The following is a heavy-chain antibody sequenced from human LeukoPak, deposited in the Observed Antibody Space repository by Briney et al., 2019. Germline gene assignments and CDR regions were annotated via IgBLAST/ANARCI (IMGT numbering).Heavy chain of an antibody. CDR1: GFTFSSYS. D-gene: IGHD4-17*01. V-gene: IGHV3-48*04. CDR3: AREFRGDYWGYFDY. CDR2: ISSSSSTI. Sequence: PGGSLRLSCAASGFTFSSYSMNWVRQAPGKGLEWVSYISSSSSTIYYADSVKGRFTISRDNAKNSLYLQMNSLRAEDTAVYYCAREFRGDYWGYFDYWGQGTLVTVSS. J-gene: IGHJ4*02.